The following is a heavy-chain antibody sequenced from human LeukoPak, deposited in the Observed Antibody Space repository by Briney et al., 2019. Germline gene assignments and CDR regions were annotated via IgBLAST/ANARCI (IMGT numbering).Heavy chain of an antibody. J-gene: IGHJ4*02. CDR3: ATQDSSGYYGDHDY. CDR2: IIPIFGIP. CDR1: GGTFSSYA. V-gene: IGHV1-69*04. Sequence: SVKVSCKASGGTFSSYAISWVRQAPGQGLEWMGRIIPIFGIPKYAQKFQGRVTIIADTSTSTAYMELSSLRSEDTAVYYCATQDSSGYYGDHDYWGQGPLVTVSS. D-gene: IGHD3-22*01.